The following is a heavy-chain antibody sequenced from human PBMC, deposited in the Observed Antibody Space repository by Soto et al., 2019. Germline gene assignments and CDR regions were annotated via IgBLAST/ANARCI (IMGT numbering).Heavy chain of an antibody. CDR1: GFRLEKYG. CDR2: ISFRGDNI. J-gene: IGHJ1*01. V-gene: IGHV3-21*01. Sequence: PGGSVRLGSAVSGFRLEKYGMSWVRRAPGKGLEXVSSISFRGDNIGYEDSVKGRFTISRDNARNSLYLQMNRLGVDDTALYFCARATYNWNHEYWGQGTQVTVSS. D-gene: IGHD1-20*01. CDR3: ARATYNWNHEY.